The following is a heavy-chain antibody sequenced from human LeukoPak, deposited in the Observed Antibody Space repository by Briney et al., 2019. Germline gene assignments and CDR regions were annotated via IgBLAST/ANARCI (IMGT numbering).Heavy chain of an antibody. CDR2: ISSSSSYI. D-gene: IGHD3-22*01. CDR3: ARALFTYYYDSSGYYYDY. J-gene: IGHJ4*02. V-gene: IGHV3-21*01. CDR1: GFTFSSYE. Sequence: GGSLRLSCAASGFTFSSYEMNWVRQAPGKGLEWVSSISSSSSYIYYADSVKGRFTISRDNAKNSLYLQMNSLRAEDTAVYYCARALFTYYYDSSGYYYDYWGQGTLVTVSS.